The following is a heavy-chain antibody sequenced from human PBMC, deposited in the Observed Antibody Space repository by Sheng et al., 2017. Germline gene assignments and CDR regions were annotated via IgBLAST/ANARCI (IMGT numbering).Heavy chain of an antibody. CDR1: GYTFTSYD. J-gene: IGHJ4*02. V-gene: IGHV1-8*03. CDR2: MNPNSGNT. D-gene: IGHD6-19*01. Sequence: QVQLVQSGAEVKKPGASVKVSCKASGYTFTSYDINWVRQATGQGLEWMGWMNPNSGNTGYAQKFQGRVTITRNTSISTAYMELSSLRSEDTAVYYCARGEAWYSSGWYSREYYFDYWGQGTLVTVSS. CDR3: ARGEAWYSSGWYSREYYFDY.